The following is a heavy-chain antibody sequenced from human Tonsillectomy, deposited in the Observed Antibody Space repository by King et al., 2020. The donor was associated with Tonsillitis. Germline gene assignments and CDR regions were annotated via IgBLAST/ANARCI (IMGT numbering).Heavy chain of an antibody. Sequence: VQLQESGPGLVKPSETLSLTCTVSGFSISSGYYWGWIRQPPGKGLEWIGSIYHSGITYYNLSLKSRVTISVDSSKKQFSLRLTSVTAADTAVYYCASAPVGCSTSNCYAFDYWGQGTLVTVSS. CDR2: IYHSGIT. J-gene: IGHJ4*02. CDR3: ASAPVGCSTSNCYAFDY. D-gene: IGHD2-2*01. V-gene: IGHV4-38-2*02. CDR1: GFSISSGYY.